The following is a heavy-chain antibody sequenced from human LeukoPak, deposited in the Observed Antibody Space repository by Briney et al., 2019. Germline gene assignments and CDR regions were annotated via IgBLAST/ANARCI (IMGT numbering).Heavy chain of an antibody. V-gene: IGHV2-5*01. Sequence: SGPTLVNPTQTLTLTCTFSGFSLSTSGVGVGWIRQPPGKALEWLAIVYWNDDKRYSPSLKSRLTITKDTSKKQVVLTMTNMDPVDTATYYCAHGFMITFGGLIAHTSFDYWGQGTLVTVSS. J-gene: IGHJ4*02. CDR1: GFSLSTSGVG. D-gene: IGHD3-16*02. CDR2: VYWNDDK. CDR3: AHGFMITFGGLIAHTSFDY.